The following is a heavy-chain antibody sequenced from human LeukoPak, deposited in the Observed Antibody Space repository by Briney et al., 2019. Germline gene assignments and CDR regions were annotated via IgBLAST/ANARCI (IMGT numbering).Heavy chain of an antibody. V-gene: IGHV3-64D*09. D-gene: IGHD5-18*01. CDR1: GFPFSSYA. J-gene: IGHJ6*02. CDR3: VRGYPFGPYGMDV. Sequence: GGSLRLSCSASGFPFSSYAMHWVRQAPGKGLEYVSAISDSGGSTYYADSVKGRFTISRDDSKNTLYLQMSSLRAEDTAVYFCVRGYPFGPYGMDVWGQGTTVTVSS. CDR2: ISDSGGST.